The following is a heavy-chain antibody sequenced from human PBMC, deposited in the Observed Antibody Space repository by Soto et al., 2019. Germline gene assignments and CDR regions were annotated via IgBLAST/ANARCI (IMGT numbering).Heavy chain of an antibody. V-gene: IGHV3-30-3*01. CDR3: ARDLAPRTFGGVIVIGLDY. D-gene: IGHD3-16*02. CDR1: GFTFSSYA. CDR2: ISYDGSNK. Sequence: QVQLVESGGGVVQPGRSLRLSCAASGFTFSSYAMHWVRQAPGKGLEWVAVISYDGSNKYYADSVKGRFTISRDNSKNTLYLQMNSLRAEDTAVYSCARDLAPRTFGGVIVIGLDYGGQGNLVTVSA. J-gene: IGHJ4*02.